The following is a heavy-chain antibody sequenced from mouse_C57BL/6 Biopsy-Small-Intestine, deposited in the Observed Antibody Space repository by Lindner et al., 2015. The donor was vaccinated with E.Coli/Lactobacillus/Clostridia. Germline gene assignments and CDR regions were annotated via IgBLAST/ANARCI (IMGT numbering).Heavy chain of an antibody. J-gene: IGHJ1*03. Sequence: VQLQESGAEPVRPGTSVKVSCKTSGNAFINYLIEWVKQRPGHGLEWIGDIYPGGGYTNFNEKFKGKATLTADKSSSTAYMQFSSLASEDSAIYYCARWDDYDGYFDVWGTGTTVTVSS. CDR3: ARWDDYDGYFDV. V-gene: IGHV1-63*01. D-gene: IGHD2-4*01. CDR1: GNAFINYL. CDR2: IYPGGGYT.